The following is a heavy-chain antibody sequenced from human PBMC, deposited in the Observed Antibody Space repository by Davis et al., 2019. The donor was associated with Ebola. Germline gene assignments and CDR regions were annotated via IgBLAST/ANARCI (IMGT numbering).Heavy chain of an antibody. V-gene: IGHV3-74*01. CDR3: ARVSTVVVVAAPLDY. D-gene: IGHD2-15*01. Sequence: PGGSLRLSCAASGFTFSSYWMHWVRQAPGKGLVWVSRINSDGSNTNYADSVKGRFTISRDNAKNTLYLQMNSLRAEDTAVYYCARVSTVVVVAAPLDYWGQGTLVTVSS. J-gene: IGHJ4*02. CDR1: GFTFSSYW. CDR2: INSDGSNT.